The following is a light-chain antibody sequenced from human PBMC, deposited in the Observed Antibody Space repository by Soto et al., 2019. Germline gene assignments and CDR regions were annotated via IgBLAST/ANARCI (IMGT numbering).Light chain of an antibody. CDR3: QSYDNNHVV. CDR1: SSNIGAGYD. V-gene: IGLV1-40*01. Sequence: QAVVTQPPSVSGAPGQRVTISCTGSSSNIGAGYDVQWYQQLPGTAPKLLIYGNSNRPSGVPDRFSGSKSGTSASLAITGLQAEDEADYYCQSYDNNHVVFGGGTKLTVL. J-gene: IGLJ2*01. CDR2: GNS.